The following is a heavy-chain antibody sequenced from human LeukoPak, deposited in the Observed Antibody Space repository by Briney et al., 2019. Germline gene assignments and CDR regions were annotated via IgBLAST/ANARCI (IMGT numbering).Heavy chain of an antibody. D-gene: IGHD3-10*01. J-gene: IGHJ6*03. CDR1: GVSISSGSYY. Sequence: SETLSLTCTVSGVSISSGSYYWSWIRQPAGKGLEWIGRIYTSGSTNYNPSLKSRVTISVDTSKNQFSLKLSSVTAADTAVYYCARVPYGSGSYYRPRHYYYYMDVWGKGTTVTISS. CDR2: IYTSGST. CDR3: ARVPYGSGSYYRPRHYYYYMDV. V-gene: IGHV4-61*02.